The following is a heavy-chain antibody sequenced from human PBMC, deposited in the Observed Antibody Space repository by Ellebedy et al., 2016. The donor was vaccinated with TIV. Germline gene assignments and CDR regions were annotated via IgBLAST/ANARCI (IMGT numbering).Heavy chain of an antibody. CDR3: ARDNTNPRSAFDI. J-gene: IGHJ3*02. CDR2: IKPDGSVT. Sequence: ETLSLTCAASGFNFNTHFMSWVRQAPGKGLDWVASIKPDGSVTYYVDSVEGRFTISRGNARNSLYLQMNSLRAEDTAVYYCARDNTNPRSAFDIWGQGTMVTVSS. V-gene: IGHV3-7*03. CDR1: GFNFNTHF.